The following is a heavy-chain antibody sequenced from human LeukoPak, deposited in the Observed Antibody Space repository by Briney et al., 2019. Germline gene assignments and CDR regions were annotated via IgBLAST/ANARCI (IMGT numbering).Heavy chain of an antibody. CDR1: GYTFTGYY. CDR3: ARADARLFPFDY. V-gene: IGHV1-18*04. J-gene: IGHJ4*02. CDR2: ISAYNGNT. D-gene: IGHD3-22*01. Sequence: ASVKVSCKASGYTFTGYYMHWVRQAPGQGLEWMGWISAYNGNTNYAQKLQGRVTMTTDTSTSTAYMELRSLRSDDTAVYYCARADARLFPFDYWGQGTLVTVSS.